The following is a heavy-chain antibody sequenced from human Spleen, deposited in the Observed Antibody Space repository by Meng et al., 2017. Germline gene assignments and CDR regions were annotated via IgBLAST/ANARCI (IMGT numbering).Heavy chain of an antibody. CDR2: INHSGST. D-gene: IGHD6-13*01. V-gene: IGHV4-34*01. CDR1: GGSFSGYY. Sequence: SETLSLTCAVYGGSFSGYYWSWIRQPPGKGLEWIGEINHSGSTNLNPSLKSRVTMSVDTSKNQFSLNLCSVTAADTAVYYCARGWAAAAGTQSTHFDYWGQGTLVTVSS. J-gene: IGHJ4*02. CDR3: ARGWAAAAGTQSTHFDY.